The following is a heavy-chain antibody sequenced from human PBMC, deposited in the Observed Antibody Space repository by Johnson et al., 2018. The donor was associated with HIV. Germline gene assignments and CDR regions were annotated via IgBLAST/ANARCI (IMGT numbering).Heavy chain of an antibody. CDR3: ARVRDYNFWSGQQSRHAFDI. CDR2: ISFAGVKK. J-gene: IGHJ3*02. V-gene: IGHV3-30*03. Sequence: QVQLVESGGGLVKPGGSLRLSCGASGFTVSNAWMSWVRQAPGKGLEWVTVISFAGVKKYYADSVKGRFTISRDNSKNTLYLQMNSLRAEDTAVYYCARVRDYNFWSGQQSRHAFDIWGQGTMVTVSS. CDR1: GFTVSNAW. D-gene: IGHD3-3*01.